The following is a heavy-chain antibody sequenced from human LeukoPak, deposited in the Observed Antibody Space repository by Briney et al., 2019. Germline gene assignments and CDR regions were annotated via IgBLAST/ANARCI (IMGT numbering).Heavy chain of an antibody. CDR1: GGTFSSYA. CDR3: ARGPTSIVATIYDY. D-gene: IGHD5-12*01. Sequence: SVTVSCKASGGTFSSYAISWVRQAPGQGLEWMGRIIPILGIANYAQKFQGRVTITADKSTSTAYMELSSLRSEDTAVYYCARGPTSIVATIYDYWGQGTLVTVSS. V-gene: IGHV1-69*04. J-gene: IGHJ4*02. CDR2: IIPILGIA.